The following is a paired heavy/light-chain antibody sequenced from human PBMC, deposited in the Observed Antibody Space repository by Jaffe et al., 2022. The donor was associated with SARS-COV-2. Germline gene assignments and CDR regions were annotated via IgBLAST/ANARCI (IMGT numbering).Heavy chain of an antibody. CDR1: GFTFSSYS. J-gene: IGHJ4*02. D-gene: IGHD3-22*01. V-gene: IGHV3-21*01. Sequence: EVQLVESGGGLVKPGGSLRLSCAASGFTFSSYSMNWVRQAPGKGLEWVSSISSSSTYIYYADSVKGRFTISRNNAKNSLFLQMNSLRAEDTAVYYCARSNLYDSSGYYFGFDYWGQGTLVIVSS. CDR3: ARSNLYDSSGYYFGFDY. CDR2: ISSSSTYI.
Light chain of an antibody. CDR1: QSLLHSNGYNY. CDR2: LGS. Sequence: DIVMTQSPLSLPVTPGEPASISCRSSQSLLHSNGYNYLDWYLQKPGQSPQLLIYLGSNRASGVPDRFSGSGSGTDFTLKISRVEAEDVGVYYCMQALQTLYTFGQGTKLEIK. V-gene: IGKV2-28*01. J-gene: IGKJ2*01. CDR3: MQALQTLYT.